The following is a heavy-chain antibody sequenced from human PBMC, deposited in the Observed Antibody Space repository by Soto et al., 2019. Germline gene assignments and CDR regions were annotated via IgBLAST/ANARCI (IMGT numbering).Heavy chain of an antibody. D-gene: IGHD3-22*01. Sequence: PSETLSLTCIVSGRSITSYYWIWVRQPPGKGLEWIGYIYDNGITSQNPSLKSRVTMSADTSQNQFSLKLTSVTGADTAVYYCARTYDSNGYANEFDSWGQGILVTVSS. V-gene: IGHV4-59*12. CDR2: IYDNGIT. J-gene: IGHJ4*02. CDR3: ARTYDSNGYANEFDS. CDR1: GRSITSYY.